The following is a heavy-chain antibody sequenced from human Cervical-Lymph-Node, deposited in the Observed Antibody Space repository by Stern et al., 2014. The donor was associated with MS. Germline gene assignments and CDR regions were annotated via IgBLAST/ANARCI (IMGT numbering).Heavy chain of an antibody. CDR1: GFTFDDYA. CDR2: IDWNSDNI. D-gene: IGHD6-13*01. Sequence: QLVESGGDLVQPGRSLRLSCAASGFTFDDYAMHWVRQGPGKGLEWGSGIDWNSDNIGYVDSVKGRFTISRDNAKNSLYLRMDSLRVEDTALYYCVKDRKGGGAGTDYWGQGTLVTVSS. J-gene: IGHJ4*02. CDR3: VKDRKGGGAGTDY. V-gene: IGHV3-9*01.